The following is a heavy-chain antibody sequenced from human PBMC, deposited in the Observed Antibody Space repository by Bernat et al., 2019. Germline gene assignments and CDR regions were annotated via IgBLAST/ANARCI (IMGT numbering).Heavy chain of an antibody. Sequence: QVQLQESGPGLVKPSQTLSLTCTVSGGSISSGGYYWSWIRQHPGKGLEWIGYIYYSGSTYYNPSLKSRVTISVDTSKKQFSLKLSSVTAADTAVYYCARGRSGCSSTSCYAGYYYYYYMDVWGKGTTVTVSS. D-gene: IGHD2-2*01. CDR3: ARGRSGCSSTSCYAGYYYYYYMDV. J-gene: IGHJ6*03. CDR1: GGSISSGGYY. V-gene: IGHV4-31*03. CDR2: IYYSGST.